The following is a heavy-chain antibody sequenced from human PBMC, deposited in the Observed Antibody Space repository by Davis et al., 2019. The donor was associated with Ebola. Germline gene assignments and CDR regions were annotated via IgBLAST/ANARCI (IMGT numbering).Heavy chain of an antibody. Sequence: PGGSLRLSCAASGFTFINTRMNWVRQAPGKGLEWVGRIGIEAENKTTDNAASLKGRFILSRDDSKSTLYLHMSSLKAEDTAVYYCTTALVWSGHHDYWGQGTLVTVSA. D-gene: IGHD3-3*01. CDR3: TTALVWSGHHDY. CDR1: GFTFINTR. V-gene: IGHV3-15*04. CDR2: IGIEAENKTT. J-gene: IGHJ4*02.